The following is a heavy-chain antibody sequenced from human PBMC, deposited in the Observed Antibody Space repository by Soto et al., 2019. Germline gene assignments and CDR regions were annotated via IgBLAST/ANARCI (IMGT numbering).Heavy chain of an antibody. CDR2: IHHSGRT. D-gene: IGHD1-1*01. V-gene: IGHV4-59*01. J-gene: IGHJ1*01. Sequence: SETLSLTCTVSGGSISTYYWNWIRQTPGKGLGWIGYIHHSGRTNYNPSLRSRVTISVDTSKNQFSLKLTSVTAADSAIYYCARTLHERVVTPPSELHLWGQGALVTVSS. CDR3: ARTLHERVVTPPSELHL. CDR1: GGSISTYY.